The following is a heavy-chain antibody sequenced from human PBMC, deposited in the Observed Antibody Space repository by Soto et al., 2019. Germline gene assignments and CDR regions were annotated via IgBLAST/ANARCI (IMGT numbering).Heavy chain of an antibody. CDR2: ISSSSSYT. V-gene: IGHV3-11*05. J-gene: IGHJ4*02. Sequence: QVQLVESGGGLVKPGGSLRLSCAASGFTFSDYYMSWIRQAPGKGLEWVSYISSSSSYTNYADSVKGRFTISRDNAKNSLYLQMNSLRAEDTAVHYCASGLRLGELSLSQPFDYWGQGTLVTVSS. CDR3: ASGLRLGELSLSQPFDY. D-gene: IGHD3-16*02. CDR1: GFTFSDYY.